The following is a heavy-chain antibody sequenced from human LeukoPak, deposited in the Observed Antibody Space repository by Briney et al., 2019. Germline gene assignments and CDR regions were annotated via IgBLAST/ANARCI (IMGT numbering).Heavy chain of an antibody. Sequence: GGSLRLSCAASGFTFSDYYMSWIRQAPGKGLEWVSYISSASSYTSYADSVKGRFTISRDNAKNSLYLQMNSLRAEDTAVYCCARGQYCTNGVCYDAFDIWGQGTTVTVSS. CDR1: GFTFSDYY. D-gene: IGHD2-8*01. J-gene: IGHJ3*02. V-gene: IGHV3-11*06. CDR3: ARGQYCTNGVCYDAFDI. CDR2: ISSASSYT.